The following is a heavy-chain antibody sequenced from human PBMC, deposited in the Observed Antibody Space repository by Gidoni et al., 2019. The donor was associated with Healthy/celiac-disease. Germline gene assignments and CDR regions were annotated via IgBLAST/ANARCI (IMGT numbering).Heavy chain of an antibody. CDR3: AKDERLQFYDFLTTYYFADY. J-gene: IGHJ4*02. CDR2: ISNDGSNK. D-gene: IGHD3-9*01. V-gene: IGHV3-30*18. Sequence: QVPLVESGGGVVQPGRSLRLSCAASRFSFRSFRLHWVRPAPAKGLEWVAVISNDGSNKYYADSVKGRFTISRDNSKNTLYLQMNSLRAEDTAVYYCAKDERLQFYDFLTTYYFADYWGQGTLVTVSS. CDR1: RFSFRSFR.